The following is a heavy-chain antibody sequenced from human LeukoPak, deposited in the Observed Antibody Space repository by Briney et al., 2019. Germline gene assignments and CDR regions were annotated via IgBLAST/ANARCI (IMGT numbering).Heavy chain of an antibody. CDR2: IYYSGST. CDR1: GGSISSSSYY. Sequence: SETLTLTCTVSGGSISSSSYYWGWIRQPPGKGLEWIGSIYYSGSTYCNPSLKSRVTISVDTSKNQFSLKLSSVTAADTAVYYCASDSSGWYYFDYWGQGTLVTVSS. CDR3: ASDSSGWYYFDY. J-gene: IGHJ4*02. V-gene: IGHV4-39*01. D-gene: IGHD6-19*01.